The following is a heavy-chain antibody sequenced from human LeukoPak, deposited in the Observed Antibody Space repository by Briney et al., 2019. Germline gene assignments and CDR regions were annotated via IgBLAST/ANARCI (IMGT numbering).Heavy chain of an antibody. D-gene: IGHD6-13*01. CDR1: GFTFSSYE. Sequence: PGGSLRLSCAASGFTFSSYEMNWVRQAPGKGLEWVSYISSSGSTTYYADSVKGRFTISRDNAKNSLYLQMNSLRAEDTAVYYCARESSSWSLHRHFDYWGQGTLVTVSS. V-gene: IGHV3-48*03. CDR2: ISSSGSTT. J-gene: IGHJ4*02. CDR3: ARESSSWSLHRHFDY.